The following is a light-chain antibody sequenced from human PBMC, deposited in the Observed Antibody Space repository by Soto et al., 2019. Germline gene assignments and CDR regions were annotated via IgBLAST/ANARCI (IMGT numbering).Light chain of an antibody. J-gene: IGLJ2*01. CDR3: SSYAGFNNFAV. Sequence: QSALTQPPSASGSPGQSVTISCTGTSSDVGYYNYVSWYQQHPGKAPKLMIYEVSKRPSGVPDRFSGSKSGNTASLTVSGLQAEDEADYYCSSYAGFNNFAVFGGGTKVTVL. V-gene: IGLV2-8*01. CDR1: SSDVGYYNY. CDR2: EVS.